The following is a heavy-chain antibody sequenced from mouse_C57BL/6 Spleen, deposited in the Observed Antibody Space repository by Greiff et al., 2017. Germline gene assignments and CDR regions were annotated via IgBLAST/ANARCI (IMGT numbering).Heavy chain of an antibody. V-gene: IGHV14-2*01. J-gene: IGHJ1*03. Sequence: EVQLVESGAELVKPGASVKLSCTASGFNIKDYYMHWVKQRTEQGLEWIGRIDPEDGETKYAPKFQGKATITADTSSNTAYLQLSSLTSEDTAVYYCALITTVVDWYFDVWGTGTTVTASS. CDR2: IDPEDGET. CDR1: GFNIKDYY. D-gene: IGHD1-1*01. CDR3: ALITTVVDWYFDV.